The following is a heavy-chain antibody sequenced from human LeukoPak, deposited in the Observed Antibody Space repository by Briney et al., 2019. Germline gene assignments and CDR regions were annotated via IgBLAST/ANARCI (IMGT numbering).Heavy chain of an antibody. CDR2: IYYSGST. Sequence: TLSLTCTVSGGSISSGDYYWSWIRQPPGKGLEWIGYIYYSGSTYYNPSLKSRVTISVDTSKNQFSLKLSSVTAADTAVYYCARVPPLIAVVGGYFDYWGQGTLVTVSS. CDR3: ARVPPLIAVVGGYFDY. V-gene: IGHV4-30-4*08. J-gene: IGHJ4*02. CDR1: GGSISSGDYY. D-gene: IGHD6-19*01.